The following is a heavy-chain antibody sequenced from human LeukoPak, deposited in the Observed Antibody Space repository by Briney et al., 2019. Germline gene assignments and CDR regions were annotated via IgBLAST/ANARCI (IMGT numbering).Heavy chain of an antibody. D-gene: IGHD5-24*01. CDR3: ARGRWSDY. CDR2: ISYDGSNK. CDR1: GFTSSSYA. Sequence: GGSLRLSCAASGFTSSSYAMHWVRQAPGKGLEWVAVISYDGSNKYYVDSVKGRFTISRDNAKNSLYLQMNSLRAEDTAVYYCARGRWSDYWGQGTLVTVSS. V-gene: IGHV3-30*04. J-gene: IGHJ4*02.